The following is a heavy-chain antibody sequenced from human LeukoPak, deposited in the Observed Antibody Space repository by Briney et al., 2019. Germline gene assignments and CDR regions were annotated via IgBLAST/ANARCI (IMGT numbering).Heavy chain of an antibody. V-gene: IGHV4-39*01. J-gene: IGHJ5*02. CDR1: GGSISSNNW. CDR2: IYDSGST. CDR3: ARHYGP. Sequence: SETLSLTCAVSGGSISSNNWWGWVRQPPGKGLEWIGSIYDSGSTYYNPSLKSRVTIPVDTSKNQFSLKLNSVTAADTAVYYCARHYGPWGQGTLVTVSS. D-gene: IGHD3-10*01.